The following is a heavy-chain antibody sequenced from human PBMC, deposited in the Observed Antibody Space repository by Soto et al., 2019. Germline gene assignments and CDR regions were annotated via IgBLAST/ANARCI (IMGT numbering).Heavy chain of an antibody. Sequence: VQLLESGGGLVQPGGSVRLSCAASGFTFTTYAMSWVRQAPGKGLEWVSGISDSGGSTYYADSVKGRFTISRDNSKSTLYLQMNSLRAEDTAVYHCAKTWSGAHFDYWGQGTLVTVSS. CDR3: AKTWSGAHFDY. CDR1: GFTFTTYA. V-gene: IGHV3-23*01. D-gene: IGHD3-3*01. CDR2: ISDSGGST. J-gene: IGHJ4*02.